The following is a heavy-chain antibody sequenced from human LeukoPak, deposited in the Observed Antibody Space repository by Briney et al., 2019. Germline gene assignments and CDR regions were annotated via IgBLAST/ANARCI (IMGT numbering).Heavy chain of an antibody. CDR3: VRLLKGAKSYGYVDY. V-gene: IGHV3-11*01. Sequence: GGSLRLSCAASGFTFSDYYMSWIRQAPGKGLEWVSYISGSGTTIYNADSVKGRFTISRDDAKNSLYLQMSSLRAEDTAVYYCVRLLKGAKSYGYVDYWGQGTLVTVSS. CDR1: GFTFSDYY. CDR2: ISGSGTTI. J-gene: IGHJ4*02. D-gene: IGHD3-16*01.